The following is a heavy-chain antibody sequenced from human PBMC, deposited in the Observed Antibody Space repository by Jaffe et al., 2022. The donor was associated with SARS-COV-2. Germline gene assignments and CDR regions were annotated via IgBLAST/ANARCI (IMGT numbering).Heavy chain of an antibody. J-gene: IGHJ6*02. Sequence: QVQLVESGGGVVQPGRSLRLSCAASGFTFSSYGMHWVRQAPGKGLEWVAVISYDGSNKYYADSVKGRFTISRDNSKNTLYLQMNSLRAEDTAVYYCAKVPGYSYVRYYYYYGMDVWGQGTTVTVSS. D-gene: IGHD5-18*01. CDR2: ISYDGSNK. CDR3: AKVPGYSYVRYYYYYGMDV. CDR1: GFTFSSYG. V-gene: IGHV3-30*18.